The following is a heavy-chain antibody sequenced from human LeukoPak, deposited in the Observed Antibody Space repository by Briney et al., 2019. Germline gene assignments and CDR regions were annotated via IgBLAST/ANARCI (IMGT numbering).Heavy chain of an antibody. Sequence: SETLSLTCTVSGGSISSYYWSWIRQPPGKGLEWIGYIYYSGSTNYNPSLKSRVSISIDTSKNQFSLKLSSVTAADTAVYYCARESRGGAVDYWGQGTLVTVSS. CDR1: GGSISSYY. CDR2: IYYSGST. J-gene: IGHJ4*02. CDR3: ARESRGGAVDY. V-gene: IGHV4-59*12. D-gene: IGHD4-23*01.